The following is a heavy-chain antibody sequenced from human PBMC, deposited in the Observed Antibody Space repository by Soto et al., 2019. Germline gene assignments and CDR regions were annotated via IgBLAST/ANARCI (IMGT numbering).Heavy chain of an antibody. J-gene: IGHJ4*02. CDR2: IYPGDSDT. D-gene: IGHD6-19*01. Sequence: PGESLKISCKGSGYSFTSYWIGWVRQMPGKGLEWMGIIYPGDSDTRYSPSFQGQVTISADKSISTAYLQWSSLKASDTAMYYCARHFPEIKVAGTVVDFDYWGQGNLVTVSS. CDR3: ARHFPEIKVAGTVVDFDY. V-gene: IGHV5-51*01. CDR1: GYSFTSYW.